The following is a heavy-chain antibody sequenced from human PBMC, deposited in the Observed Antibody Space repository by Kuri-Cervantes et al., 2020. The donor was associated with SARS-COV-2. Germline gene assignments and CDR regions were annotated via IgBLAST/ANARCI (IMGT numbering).Heavy chain of an antibody. CDR3: ARDGGIAAATSEGAFDI. CDR2: IIPIFGTA. D-gene: IGHD6-13*01. V-gene: IGHV1-69*05. J-gene: IGHJ3*02. CDR1: GGTFSSYA. Sequence: SVKVSCKASGGTFSSYAISWVRQAPGQGLEWMGGIIPIFGTANYAQKFQGRVTITTDESTSTAYMELSSLRSEDTAVYYCARDGGIAAATSEGAFDIWGQGTMVTVSS.